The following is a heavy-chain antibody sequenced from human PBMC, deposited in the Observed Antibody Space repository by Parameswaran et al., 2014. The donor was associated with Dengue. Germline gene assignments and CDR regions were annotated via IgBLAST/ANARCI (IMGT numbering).Heavy chain of an antibody. V-gene: IGHV7-4-1*02. Sequence: WVRQAPGQGLEWMGWINTNTGNPTYAQGFTGRFVFSLDTSVSTAYLQISSLKAEDTAVYYCARFTFLVPAASYYMDVWGKGTTVTVSS. CDR2: INTNTGNP. D-gene: IGHD2-2*01. CDR3: ARFTFLVPAASYYMDV. J-gene: IGHJ6*03.